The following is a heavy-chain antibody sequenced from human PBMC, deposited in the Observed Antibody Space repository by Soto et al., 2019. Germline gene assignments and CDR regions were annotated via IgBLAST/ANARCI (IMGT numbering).Heavy chain of an antibody. J-gene: IGHJ3*02. V-gene: IGHV1-8*01. Sequence: ASVKVSCKASGYTFTSYDINWVRQATGQGLEWMGWMNPNSGNTGYAQKFQGRVTMTRNTSISTAYMELSSLRSEDTAVYYCARLHYDYIWGSLTNRDAFDIWGQGTMVTVSS. D-gene: IGHD3-16*01. CDR2: MNPNSGNT. CDR1: GYTFTSYD. CDR3: ARLHYDYIWGSLTNRDAFDI.